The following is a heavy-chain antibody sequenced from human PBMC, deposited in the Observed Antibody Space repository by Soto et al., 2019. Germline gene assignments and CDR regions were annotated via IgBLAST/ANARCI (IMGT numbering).Heavy chain of an antibody. V-gene: IGHV3-30*03. CDR3: GRDNMIQLWPPSSVDS. CDR2: ISYDGIKR. J-gene: IGHJ4*02. Sequence: QLVESGGGVVQRGGSLRLFCEGSGFSFSSYAIHWARQAPGKGLEWVAVISYDGIKRFYGESVRGRFTLSRDDSKSTVYLEMNSLRSEDTALYFCGRDNMIQLWPPSSVDSWGQGVLVTVTS. D-gene: IGHD5-18*01. CDR1: GFSFSSYA.